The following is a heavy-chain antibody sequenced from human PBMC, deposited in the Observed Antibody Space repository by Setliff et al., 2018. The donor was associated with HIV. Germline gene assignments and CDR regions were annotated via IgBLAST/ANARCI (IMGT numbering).Heavy chain of an antibody. Sequence: ASVQVSCKASGSTFTSYDISWVRQAPGQGLEWMGWMSTYNGNTNYAQNFQGRVTMTRDTSVNAAYMELRGLRSDDTAVYYCARNFGLSPSGKYYYYYGMDIWGQGTTVTVSS. J-gene: IGHJ6*02. V-gene: IGHV1-18*01. CDR1: GSTFTSYD. CDR3: ARNFGLSPSGKYYYYYGMDI. CDR2: MSTYNGNT. D-gene: IGHD3-10*01.